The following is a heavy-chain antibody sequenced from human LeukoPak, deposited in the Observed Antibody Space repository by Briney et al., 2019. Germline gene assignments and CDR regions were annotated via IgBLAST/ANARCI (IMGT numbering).Heavy chain of an antibody. CDR1: NGSISTYY. D-gene: IGHD5-18*01. CDR3: ARYWGVQLWPHWYFDL. CDR2: IYHSGTT. J-gene: IGHJ2*01. Sequence: PSETLSLTCTVSNGSISTYYWSWIRQPLGKGLEWIGHIYHSGTTIYNPTLKSRVAMSVDTSKNHFSLHLTSVTAADTAVYYCARYWGVQLWPHWYFDLWGRGSLVTVSS. V-gene: IGHV4-59*01.